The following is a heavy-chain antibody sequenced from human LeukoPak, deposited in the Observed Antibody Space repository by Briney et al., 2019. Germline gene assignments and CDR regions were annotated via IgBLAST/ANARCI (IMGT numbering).Heavy chain of an antibody. J-gene: IGHJ6*02. V-gene: IGHV4-59*01. CDR3: ARDRSNYSKYYGMDV. CDR1: GGSISSYY. Sequence: SETLSLTCTVSGGSISSYYWSWIRQPPGKGLERIGYIYYSGSTNYNPSLKSRVTISVDTSKNQFSLKLSSVTAADTAVYYCARDRSNYSKYYGMDVWGQGTTVTVSS. CDR2: IYYSGST. D-gene: IGHD4-11*01.